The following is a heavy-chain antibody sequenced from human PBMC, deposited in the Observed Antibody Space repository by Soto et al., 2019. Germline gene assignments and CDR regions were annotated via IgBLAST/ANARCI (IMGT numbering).Heavy chain of an antibody. D-gene: IGHD6-6*01. Sequence: QVQLVESGGGVVQPGRSLRLSCAASGFTFSSYAMHWVRQAPGTGLEWVAVISYDGSNKYYADSVKGRFTISRDNSKNTLYLQMNSMRAEDTAVYYCARGDGREVAARLYYFDYWGQGTLVTVSS. V-gene: IGHV3-30-3*01. CDR2: ISYDGSNK. J-gene: IGHJ4*02. CDR1: GFTFSSYA. CDR3: ARGDGREVAARLYYFDY.